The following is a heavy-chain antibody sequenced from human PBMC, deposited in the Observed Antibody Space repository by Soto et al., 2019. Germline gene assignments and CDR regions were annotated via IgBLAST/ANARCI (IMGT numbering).Heavy chain of an antibody. CDR2: ISSSSSTI. CDR3: ARESNYYASLNWFHP. J-gene: IGHJ5*02. CDR1: GFTFSSYS. V-gene: IGHV3-48*02. D-gene: IGHD2-2*01. Sequence: GGSLRLCCAASGFTFSSYSMNWVRQAPGKGLEWVSYISSSSSTIYYADSVKGRFTISRDNAKNSLYLQMNSLRDEDTAVYYCARESNYYASLNWFHPWGQGTLVTVSS.